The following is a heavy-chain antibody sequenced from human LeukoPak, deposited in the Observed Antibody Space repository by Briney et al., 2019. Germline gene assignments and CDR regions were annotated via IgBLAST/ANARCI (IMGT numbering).Heavy chain of an antibody. Sequence: SETLSLTCAVYGVSFSGYYWSWIRQPPGKGLEWIGEINHSGSTNYNPSLKSRVTITVNTSNNHFSQKLSSVPAADTAFYYSSRGTTVIVRMRRFDPWGQGTLVTVSS. D-gene: IGHD3-10*01. CDR2: INHSGST. CDR3: SRGTTVIVRMRRFDP. CDR1: GVSFSGYY. V-gene: IGHV4-34*01. J-gene: IGHJ5*02.